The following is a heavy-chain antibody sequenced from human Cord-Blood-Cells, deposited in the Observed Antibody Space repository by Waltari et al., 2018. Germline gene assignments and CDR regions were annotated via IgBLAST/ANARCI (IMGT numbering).Heavy chain of an antibody. CDR1: GGSISSYY. CDR3: ARDDTIFGVVIDAFDI. J-gene: IGHJ3*02. Sequence: QVQLQESGPGLVKPSETLSLTCPVSGGSISSYYWSWIRQPAGKGLAWIGRIYTSGSTNYNPSLKSRVTMSVDTSKNQFSLKLSSVTAADTAVYYCARDDTIFGVVIDAFDIWGQGTMVTVSS. D-gene: IGHD3-3*01. V-gene: IGHV4-4*07. CDR2: IYTSGST.